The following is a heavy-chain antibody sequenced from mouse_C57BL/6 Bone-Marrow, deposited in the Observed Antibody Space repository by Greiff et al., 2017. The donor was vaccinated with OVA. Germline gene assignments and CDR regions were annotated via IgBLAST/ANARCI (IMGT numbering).Heavy chain of an antibody. J-gene: IGHJ1*03. CDR1: GFTFSDYG. CDR3: ASLYGNYWYFDV. D-gene: IGHD2-1*01. V-gene: IGHV5-15*04. Sequence: EVKLVESGGGLVQPGGSLKLSCAASGFTFSDYGMAWVRQAPRKGPEWVAFISNLAYSIYYADTVTGRFTISRENAKNTLYLEMSSLRSEDTAMYYCASLYGNYWYFDVWGTGTTVTVSS. CDR2: ISNLAYSI.